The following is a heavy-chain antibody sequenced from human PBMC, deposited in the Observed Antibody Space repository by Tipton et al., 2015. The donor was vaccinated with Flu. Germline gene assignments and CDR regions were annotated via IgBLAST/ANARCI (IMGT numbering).Heavy chain of an antibody. CDR2: IYSSGST. Sequence: TLSLTCTVSGGSINSYYWSWLRQPAGKGLEWIGRIYSSGSTNYSPSLKSRLTMSVDTSKNQFSLKLSSVTAADTAVYYCARAFEPAGRAYDIWGQGTMVTVSS. CDR1: GGSINSYY. D-gene: IGHD2/OR15-2a*01. CDR3: ARAFEPAGRAYDI. J-gene: IGHJ3*02. V-gene: IGHV4-4*07.